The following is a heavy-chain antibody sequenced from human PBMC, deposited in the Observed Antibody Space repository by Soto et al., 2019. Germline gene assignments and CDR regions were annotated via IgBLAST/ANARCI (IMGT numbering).Heavy chain of an antibody. CDR2: IKEDGSEI. D-gene: IGHD2-2*01. CDR3: ARGTPYCTSTSCSPSYSYGMDV. Sequence: EVQLVESGGGLVQPGGSLRLSCAASGFTFSNYWMSWVRQAPGKGLEGVANIKEDGSEIYFVDSVKGRFTISRDNAKNSLYLQMNSLRAEDTAVYYCARGTPYCTSTSCSPSYSYGMDVWGQGTTVTVSS. CDR1: GFTFSNYW. V-gene: IGHV3-7*04. J-gene: IGHJ6*02.